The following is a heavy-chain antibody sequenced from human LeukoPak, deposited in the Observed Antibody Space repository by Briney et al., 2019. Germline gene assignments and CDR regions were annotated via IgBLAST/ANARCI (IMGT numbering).Heavy chain of an antibody. CDR2: ISGSGDST. CDR1: GFTLSNYA. D-gene: IGHD5-18*01. V-gene: IGHV3-23*01. Sequence: GGSLCLSCAASGFTLSNYAMSWVRQAPGKGLEWVSAISGSGDSTYYGDSVKGRFTISRDNSKNTLFLQMNSLRGEDTAVYYCAKIAAAMVTNFDYWGQGTLVTVSS. J-gene: IGHJ4*02. CDR3: AKIAAAMVTNFDY.